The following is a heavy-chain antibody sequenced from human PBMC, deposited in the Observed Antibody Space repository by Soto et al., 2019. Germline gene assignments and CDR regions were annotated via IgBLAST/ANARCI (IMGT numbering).Heavy chain of an antibody. V-gene: IGHV3-30*18. CDR3: AKEGPFPDY. J-gene: IGHJ4*02. CDR2: ISYDGSNK. CDR1: GFTFSSYG. Sequence: QVQLVESGGGVVQPGRSLRLSCAASGFTFSSYGMHWVRQAPGKGLEWVAVISYDGSNKYYADSVKGRFTISRDNSKNTLYRQMNSLRAEDTAVYYCAKEGPFPDYWGQGTLITVSS.